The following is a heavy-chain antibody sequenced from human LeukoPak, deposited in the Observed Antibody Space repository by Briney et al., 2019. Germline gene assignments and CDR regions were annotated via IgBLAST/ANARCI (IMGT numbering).Heavy chain of an antibody. CDR1: GFTFSSYG. J-gene: IGHJ4*02. CDR3: TRDSGAHRIIDY. Sequence: GGSLRLSCAASGFTFSSYGMHWVRQAPGKGLEWVAVISYDGSNKYYADSVKGRFTISRDNAKNTLYLQMNSLRVEDTAVYYCTRDSGAHRIIDYWGQGTLVTVS. V-gene: IGHV3-30*03. CDR2: ISYDGSNK. D-gene: IGHD1-26*01.